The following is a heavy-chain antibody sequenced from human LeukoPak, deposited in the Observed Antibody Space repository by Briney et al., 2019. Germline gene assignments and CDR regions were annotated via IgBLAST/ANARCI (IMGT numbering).Heavy chain of an antibody. CDR1: GGSISSSSYY. V-gene: IGHV4-39*07. J-gene: IGHJ4*02. CDR2: IYYSGST. D-gene: IGHD3-10*01. Sequence: PSETLSLTCTVSGGSISSSSYYWGWIRQPPGKGLEWIGSIYYSGSTYYNPSLKSRVTISVDTSKNQFSLKLSSVTAADTAVYYCAGFTMAPNYLNDYWGQGTLVTVSS. CDR3: AGFTMAPNYLNDY.